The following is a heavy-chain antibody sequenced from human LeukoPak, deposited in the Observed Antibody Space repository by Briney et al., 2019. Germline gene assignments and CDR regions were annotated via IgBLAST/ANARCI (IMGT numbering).Heavy chain of an antibody. CDR3: ARSASAGGSNWFDP. D-gene: IGHD6-13*01. CDR2: TYYRSKWSS. J-gene: IGHJ5*02. Sequence: SQTLSLTCAISGDSVSSNSAAWNWIRQSPSGGLEWLGRTYYRSKWSSDYALSVKSRITINPDTSKNQFSLQLNSMTPEDTAVYYCARSASAGGSNWFDPWGQGTLVTVSS. V-gene: IGHV6-1*01. CDR1: GDSVSSNSAA.